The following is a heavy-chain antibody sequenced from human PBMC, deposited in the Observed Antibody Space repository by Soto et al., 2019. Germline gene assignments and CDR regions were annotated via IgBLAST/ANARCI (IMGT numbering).Heavy chain of an antibody. CDR1: GGTFSSYA. V-gene: IGHV1-69*01. J-gene: IGHJ6*02. Sequence: QVQLVQSGAEVKKPGSSVKVSCKASGGTFSSYAISWVRQAPGQGLEWMGGIIPISETTNYAQKFQGRVTITADEYKSTAYMELSSLRSEDTAVYYCARSQGSSTSLEIYYYYYYGMDVWSQGTTVTVSS. D-gene: IGHD2-2*01. CDR3: ARSQGSSTSLEIYYYYYYGMDV. CDR2: IIPISETT.